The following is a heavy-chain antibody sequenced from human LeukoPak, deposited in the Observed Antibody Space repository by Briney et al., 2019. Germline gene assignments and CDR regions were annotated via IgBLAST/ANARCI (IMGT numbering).Heavy chain of an antibody. V-gene: IGHV4-39*01. CDR3: ARRPPALGAFDI. J-gene: IGHJ3*02. CDR1: GGSISGSSSY. CDR2: IYYSDSGQM. Sequence: SETLSLTCTVSGGSISGSSSYWGWIPQSPGRGLEWIGSIYYSDSGQMFYNPSLKGRVTMSADTSKNQFSLRVTSVTAADTAMYYCARRPPALGAFDIWGQGAMVSVSS.